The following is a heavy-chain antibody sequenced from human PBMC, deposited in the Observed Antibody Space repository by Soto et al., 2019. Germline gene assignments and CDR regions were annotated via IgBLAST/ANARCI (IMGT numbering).Heavy chain of an antibody. V-gene: IGHV3-23*01. D-gene: IGHD3-9*01. CDR3: AKGLYYDILTFPYGMDV. CDR1: GFTFSSYS. Sequence: GGSLRLSCAASGFTFSSYSMRWVRQAPGKGLEWGSAISGSGGSTYYADSVKGRFTISRDNSKNTMYLKMNSLRAEDTAVYFCAKGLYYDILTFPYGMDVWGQGTTVTVSS. J-gene: IGHJ6*02. CDR2: ISGSGGST.